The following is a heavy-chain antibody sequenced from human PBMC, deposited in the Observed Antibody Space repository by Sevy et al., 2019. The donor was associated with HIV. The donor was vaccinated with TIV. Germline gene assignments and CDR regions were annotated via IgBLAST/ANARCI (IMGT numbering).Heavy chain of an antibody. CDR1: GFSFRSYW. V-gene: IGHV3-7*01. CDR3: AREGSYGDYMLSYYYGMDV. CDR2: IYQDGSEK. J-gene: IGHJ6*02. D-gene: IGHD4-17*01. Sequence: GGSLRLSCAASGFSFRSYWMTWVRQAPGKGLEWVASIYQDGSEKYYMDSVKGRFTVSRDNARNALFLQMNSLRVEDTADYYCAREGSYGDYMLSYYYGMDVWGQGTTVTVSS.